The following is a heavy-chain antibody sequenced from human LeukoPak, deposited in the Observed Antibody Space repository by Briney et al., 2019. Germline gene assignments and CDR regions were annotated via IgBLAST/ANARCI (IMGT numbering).Heavy chain of an antibody. Sequence: WETLSLTCTVSGGSISSYYWSWIRQPAGKGLEWIGRIYTSGSTNYNPSLKSRVTMSVDTSKNQFSLKLSSVTAADTAVYYCARVLPNSAAIEGWFDPWGQGTLVTVSS. CDR1: GGSISSYY. CDR3: ARVLPNSAAIEGWFDP. CDR2: IYTSGST. V-gene: IGHV4-4*07. D-gene: IGHD3-22*01. J-gene: IGHJ5*02.